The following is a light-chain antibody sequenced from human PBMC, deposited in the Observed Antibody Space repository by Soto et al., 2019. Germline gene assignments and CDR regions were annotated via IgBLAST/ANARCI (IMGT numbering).Light chain of an antibody. CDR2: GAS. J-gene: IGKJ3*01. CDR3: QRYDNLPPFT. V-gene: IGKV1-33*01. Sequence: DLRMTQSPSSLSASVGDRVTITCQASQDIRKYLNWYQQKPGRAPKLLIYGASNLETGVPSRFSGSGYGTDFIFTISSLQPEDVATYYCQRYDNLPPFTFGPGTKVAIK. CDR1: QDIRKY.